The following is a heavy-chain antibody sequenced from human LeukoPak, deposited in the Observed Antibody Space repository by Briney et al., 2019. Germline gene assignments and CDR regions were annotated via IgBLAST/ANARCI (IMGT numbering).Heavy chain of an antibody. Sequence: GGSLILSCAASGFTFNSYSMNWVRQAPGKGLEWVSSISSDSSTLYYADSVKGRFTISRDNAKNSLYLQMNSLRDEDTAVYYCAREDGYNVGFDVWGQGTMVTVSS. J-gene: IGHJ3*01. CDR3: AREDGYNVGFDV. CDR1: GFTFNSYS. D-gene: IGHD5-24*01. V-gene: IGHV3-48*02. CDR2: ISSDSSTL.